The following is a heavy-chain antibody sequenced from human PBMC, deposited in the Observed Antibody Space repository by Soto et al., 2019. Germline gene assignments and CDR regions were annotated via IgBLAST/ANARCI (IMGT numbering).Heavy chain of an antibody. CDR3: ARSLPGTYGAFDL. Sequence: GSLRLSCPASEFTVRSYCMHWVRQIPGKGLVWVSRISGDGSSTTYADSVRGRFTISRDNAKNTVYLQMDSLRAEDTAVYYCARSLPGTYGAFDLWGQGTMVTVSS. CDR1: EFTVRSYC. J-gene: IGHJ3*01. D-gene: IGHD1-7*01. V-gene: IGHV3-74*01. CDR2: ISGDGSST.